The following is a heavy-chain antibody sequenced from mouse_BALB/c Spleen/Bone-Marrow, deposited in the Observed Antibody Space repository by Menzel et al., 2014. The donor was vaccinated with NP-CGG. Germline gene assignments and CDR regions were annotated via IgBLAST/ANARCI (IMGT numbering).Heavy chain of an antibody. CDR1: GYSFTGHT. J-gene: IGHJ2*02. V-gene: IGHV1-37*01. CDR3: AYGNFDY. Sequence: VQLQQSGPELVKPGDSMKISCKTSGYSFTGHTMNWVKQGHGKNLEWIGLINPYNGGTSYNQKFKGKATLTVDKSSSTAYMELLSLTSEDFAVYFCAYGNFDYWGQGTSLTVSS. D-gene: IGHD2-1*01. CDR2: INPYNGGT.